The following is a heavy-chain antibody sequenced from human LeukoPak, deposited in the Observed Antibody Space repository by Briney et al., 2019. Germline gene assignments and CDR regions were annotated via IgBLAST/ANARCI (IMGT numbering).Heavy chain of an antibody. D-gene: IGHD4-23*01. J-gene: IGHJ4*02. CDR1: GGSISSYY. CDR3: ARGARKRDDYGGFFDF. Sequence: SETLSLTCTVSGGSISSYYWSWIRQPAGKGLEWIGRIYTSGSTNYNPSLKSRVTMSVDTSKNQFSLKLSSVTAADTAVYYCARGARKRDDYGGFFDFWGQGTLVTVSS. V-gene: IGHV4-4*07. CDR2: IYTSGST.